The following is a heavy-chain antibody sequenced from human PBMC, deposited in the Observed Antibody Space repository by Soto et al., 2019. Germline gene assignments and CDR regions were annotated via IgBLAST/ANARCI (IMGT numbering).Heavy chain of an antibody. CDR3: ARDCSSTSCYRHYYYYGMDV. Sequence: GGSLRLSCAASGFTFSDYYMSWIRQAPGKGLEWVSYISSSGSTIYYADSVKGRFTISRDNAKNSLYLQMNSLRAEDTAVYYCARDCSSTSCYRHYYYYGMDVWGQGTTVTVS. CDR1: GFTFSDYY. J-gene: IGHJ6*02. D-gene: IGHD2-2*01. CDR2: ISSSGSTI. V-gene: IGHV3-11*01.